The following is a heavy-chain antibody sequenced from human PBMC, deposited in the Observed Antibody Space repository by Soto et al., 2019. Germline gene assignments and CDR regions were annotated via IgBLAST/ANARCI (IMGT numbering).Heavy chain of an antibody. V-gene: IGHV4-30-4*01. CDR2: IYYSGST. CDR3: ARDASTGISSWYYYYGMDV. Sequence: SETLSLTCTVSGGSISSGDYYWSWIRQPPGKGLEWIGYIYYSGSTYYNPSLKSRVTISVDTSKNQFSLKLSSVTAADTAVYYCARDASTGISSWYYYYGMDVWGQGTTVTVSS. J-gene: IGHJ6*02. D-gene: IGHD6-13*01. CDR1: GGSISSGDYY.